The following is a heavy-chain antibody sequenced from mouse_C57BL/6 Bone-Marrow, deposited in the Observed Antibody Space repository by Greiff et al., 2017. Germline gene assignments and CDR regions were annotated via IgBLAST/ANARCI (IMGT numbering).Heavy chain of an antibody. J-gene: IGHJ2*01. CDR1: GFNIKDDY. V-gene: IGHV14-4*01. D-gene: IGHD1-3*01. Sequence: VHVKQSGAELVRPGASVKLSCTASGFNIKDDYMHWVKQRPEQGLEWIGWIDPENGDTEYASKFQGKATITADTSSNTAYLQLSSLTSEDTAFYCCTTEVYWGQGTTLTVSS. CDR2: IDPENGDT. CDR3: TTEVY.